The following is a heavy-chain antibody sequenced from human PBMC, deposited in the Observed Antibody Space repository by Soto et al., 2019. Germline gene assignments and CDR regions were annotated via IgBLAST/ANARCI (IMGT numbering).Heavy chain of an antibody. CDR1: GYTFSDHD. J-gene: IGHJ4*02. CDR2: MNPNSGDT. CDR3: ARVGGHWHDDYFDY. Sequence: QVQLVQSGAEVKKPGASVKVSCKASGYTFSDHDINWVRQASGQGPEWLGWMNPNSGDTGYAQNFQGRVTMTKDSSKRTAYLELSNLRSEDTAVYYCARVGGHWHDDYFDYWGQGTLVTVSS. V-gene: IGHV1-8*01. D-gene: IGHD1-1*01.